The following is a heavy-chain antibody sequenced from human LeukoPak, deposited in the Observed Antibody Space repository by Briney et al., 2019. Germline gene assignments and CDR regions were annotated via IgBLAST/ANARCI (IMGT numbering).Heavy chain of an antibody. Sequence: SETLSLTCTVSGGSISSGSYYWSWIRRPAGKGLEWVGRIYTSGSTNYNPSLKSRVTISVDTSKNQFSLKLSSVTAADTAVYYCARGYGSGSYRRNWFDPWGQGTLVTVSS. CDR3: ARGYGSGSYRRNWFDP. J-gene: IGHJ5*02. CDR2: IYTSGST. CDR1: GGSISSGSYY. D-gene: IGHD3-10*01. V-gene: IGHV4-61*02.